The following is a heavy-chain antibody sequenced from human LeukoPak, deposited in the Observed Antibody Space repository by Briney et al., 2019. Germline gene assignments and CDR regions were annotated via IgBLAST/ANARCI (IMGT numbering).Heavy chain of an antibody. Sequence: PGGSLRLSCAASGFNFNNSAMTWVRQAPGKGLEWLSVIGGSGGHIYYADSVQGRFTISRDASKRTLYLQMNSLRVEDTALYFCARVVDYVDLVVVVTGGWFDPWGQGTQVTVSA. CDR1: GFNFNNSA. CDR2: IGGSGGHI. CDR3: ARVVDYVDLVVVVTGGWFDP. V-gene: IGHV3-23*01. J-gene: IGHJ5*02. D-gene: IGHD2-15*01.